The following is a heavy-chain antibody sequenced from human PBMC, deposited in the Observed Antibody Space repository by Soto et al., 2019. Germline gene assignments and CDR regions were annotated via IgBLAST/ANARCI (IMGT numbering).Heavy chain of an antibody. V-gene: IGHV3-9*01. Sequence: GGSLRLSCAASGFTFDDYAMHWVRQAPGKGLEWVSGISWNSGSIGYADSVKGRFTISRDNAKNSLYLQMNSLRAEDTALYYCAKDHQSGPYYYYYMDVWGKGTTVTVSS. CDR1: GFTFDDYA. J-gene: IGHJ6*03. CDR3: AKDHQSGPYYYYYMDV. CDR2: ISWNSGSI.